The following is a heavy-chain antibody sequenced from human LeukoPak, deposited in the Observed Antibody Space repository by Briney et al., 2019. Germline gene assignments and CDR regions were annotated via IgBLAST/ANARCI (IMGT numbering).Heavy chain of an antibody. CDR1: GGSISSSSYY. Sequence: SETLSLTCTVSGGSISSSSYYWSWIRQPPGKGLEWIGEINHSGSTNYNPSLKSRVTISVDTSKNQFSLKLSSVTAADTAVYYCARLQGKQNKYRSYGSGMGYYYYYMDVWGKGTTVTISS. D-gene: IGHD3-10*01. CDR2: INHSGST. CDR3: ARLQGKQNKYRSYGSGMGYYYYYMDV. V-gene: IGHV4-39*07. J-gene: IGHJ6*03.